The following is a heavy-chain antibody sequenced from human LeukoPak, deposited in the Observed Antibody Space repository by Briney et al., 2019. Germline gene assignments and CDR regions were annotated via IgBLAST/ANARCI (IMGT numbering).Heavy chain of an antibody. CDR3: ARDRRDYGDYVSQYYFDY. D-gene: IGHD4-17*01. J-gene: IGHJ4*02. V-gene: IGHV1-69*06. CDR1: GGTFSSYA. Sequence: SVKVSCKASGGTFSSYAISWVRQAPGQGLEWMGGIIPLFGTPNYAQKFQGRVTITADKSTSTAYMELSSLRSEDTAVYYCARDRRDYGDYVSQYYFDYWGQGTLVTVSS. CDR2: IIPLFGTP.